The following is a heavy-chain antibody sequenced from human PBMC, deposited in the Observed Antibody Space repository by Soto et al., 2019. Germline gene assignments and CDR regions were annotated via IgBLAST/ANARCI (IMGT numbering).Heavy chain of an antibody. D-gene: IGHD3-22*01. Sequence: SETLSLTCTVSGGSISSGDYYWSWIRQPPGKGLEWIGCIYYSGSTYYNPSLKSRVTISVDTSKNQFSLKLSSVTAADTAVYYCARALYYYDSSGFNYGMEVWGQGTTVTVSS. CDR1: GGSISSGDYY. CDR2: IYYSGST. J-gene: IGHJ6*02. V-gene: IGHV4-30-4*01. CDR3: ARALYYYDSSGFNYGMEV.